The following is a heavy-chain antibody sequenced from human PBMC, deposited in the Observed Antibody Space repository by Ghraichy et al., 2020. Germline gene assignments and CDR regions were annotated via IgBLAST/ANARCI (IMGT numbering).Heavy chain of an antibody. V-gene: IGHV4-38-2*02. CDR2: IYHSGST. CDR1: GYSISSGYY. Sequence: SETLSLTCTVSGYSISSGYYWGWIRQPPGKGLEWIGSIYHSGSTYYNPSLKSRVTISVDTSKNQFSLKLSSVTAADTAVYYCASGNLTYYYYYGMDVWGQGTTVTVSS. J-gene: IGHJ6*02. CDR3: ASGNLTYYYYYGMDV. D-gene: IGHD4-23*01.